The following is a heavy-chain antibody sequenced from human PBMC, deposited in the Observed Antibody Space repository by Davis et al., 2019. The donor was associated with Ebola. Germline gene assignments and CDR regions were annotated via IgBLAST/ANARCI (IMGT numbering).Heavy chain of an antibody. CDR3: ATSERNYVDVLDI. D-gene: IGHD3-10*01. Sequence: SETLSLTCTVSGGSISSSSHYWAWIRQSPGKGLEWIGYIYYSGSTYFNPSLKSRVTISVDTSKNQFSLKLTSVTAADTAVYYCATSERNYVDVLDIWGQGTMVTVSS. V-gene: IGHV4-39*07. J-gene: IGHJ3*02. CDR1: GGSISSSSHY. CDR2: IYYSGST.